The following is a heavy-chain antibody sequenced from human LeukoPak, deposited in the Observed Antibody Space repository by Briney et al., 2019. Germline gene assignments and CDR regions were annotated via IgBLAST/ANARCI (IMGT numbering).Heavy chain of an antibody. CDR1: GFTFSSYD. J-gene: IGHJ3*02. CDR2: IGTAGDT. V-gene: IGHV3-13*04. D-gene: IGHD2-21*02. CDR3: ARGSYCGGDCYLRPDAFDI. Sequence: GGSLRLSCAASGFTFSSYDMHWVRHATGKGLEWVSAIGTAGDTYYPGSVKGRFTISRENAKNSLYLQMNSLRAGDTAVYYCARGSYCGGDCYLRPDAFDIWGQGTMVTVSS.